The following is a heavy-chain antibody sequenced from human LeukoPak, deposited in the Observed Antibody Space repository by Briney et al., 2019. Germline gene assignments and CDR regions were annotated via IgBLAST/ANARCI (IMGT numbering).Heavy chain of an antibody. Sequence: SETLSLTCTVSGGSISSGGYYWSWIRQPPGKGLEWIGYIYQTGSTYYNPSLKSRVTISVDTSKNQFSLKLSSVTAADTAVYYCARDQLLWFGELEGYWGQGTLVTVSS. J-gene: IGHJ4*02. V-gene: IGHV4-30-2*01. CDR3: ARDQLLWFGELEGY. D-gene: IGHD3-10*01. CDR2: IYQTGST. CDR1: GGSISSGGYY.